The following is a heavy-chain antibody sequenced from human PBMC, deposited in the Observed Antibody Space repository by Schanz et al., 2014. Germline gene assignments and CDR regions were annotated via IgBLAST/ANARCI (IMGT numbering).Heavy chain of an antibody. CDR3: AKGMGYCSGGTCYDYYYYGLDV. CDR2: ISGSSYA. D-gene: IGHD2-15*01. V-gene: IGHV3-23*01. Sequence: EGQLLESGGGLIQPGGSLRLSCAASGFTFSSYAMTWVRQAPGKGLEWVSAISGSSYANYADSVKGRFTISRDNSENTLYLQMNSLSADDTAVFYCAKGMGYCSGGTCYDYYYYGLDVWGQGTTVTVSS. J-gene: IGHJ6*02. CDR1: GFTFSSYA.